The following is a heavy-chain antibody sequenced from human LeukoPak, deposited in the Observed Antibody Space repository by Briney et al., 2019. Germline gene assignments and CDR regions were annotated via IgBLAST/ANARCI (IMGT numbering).Heavy chain of an antibody. CDR3: ARDLVTVTKGFDI. CDR2: ISYIGST. V-gene: IGHV4-59*11. CDR1: DDSFSSHY. Sequence: SDTLSLTCAVSDDSFSSHYWTWIRQPPGKGLEWLGYISYIGSTNYNPSLKSRVTISIDTSKNEFSLKLTSVTAADTAVYYCARDLVTVTKGFDIWGQGTMVTVSS. D-gene: IGHD4-17*01. J-gene: IGHJ3*02.